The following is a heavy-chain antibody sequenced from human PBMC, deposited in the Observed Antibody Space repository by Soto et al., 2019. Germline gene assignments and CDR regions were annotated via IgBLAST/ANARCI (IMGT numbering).Heavy chain of an antibody. Sequence: GGSLRLSCAASGFTFSSYSMNWIRQAAGKGLEWVSYISSSSSTIYYADSVKGRFTISRDNAKNSLYLQMNSLRAEDTAVYYCARMVVPAATNWFDPWGQGTLVTVSS. D-gene: IGHD2-2*01. CDR1: GFTFSSYS. J-gene: IGHJ5*02. CDR3: ARMVVPAATNWFDP. CDR2: ISSSSSTI. V-gene: IGHV3-48*01.